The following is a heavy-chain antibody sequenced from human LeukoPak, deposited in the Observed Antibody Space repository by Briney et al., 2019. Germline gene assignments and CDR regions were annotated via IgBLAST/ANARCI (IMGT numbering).Heavy chain of an antibody. D-gene: IGHD6-19*01. J-gene: IGHJ5*02. CDR1: GYSFIGYW. CDR2: IYPGDSNT. CDR3: ARQAVAGTSSWFDP. V-gene: IGHV5-51*01. Sequence: GESLKISCKGSGYSFIGYWIGWVRQMPGKGLEWMGIIYPGDSNTRYSPSFQGQVTISADKSITTAYLQWSSLEASDTAIYYCARQAVAGTSSWFDPWGQGTLVTVSS.